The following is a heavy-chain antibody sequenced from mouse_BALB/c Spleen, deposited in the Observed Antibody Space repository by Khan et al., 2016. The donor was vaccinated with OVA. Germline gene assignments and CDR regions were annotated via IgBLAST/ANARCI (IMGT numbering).Heavy chain of an antibody. CDR3: GREGAYHRSDGWFAY. V-gene: IGHV1-4*01. CDR2: INPSNNYI. J-gene: IGHJ3*01. D-gene: IGHD2-14*01. CDR1: GYTFTSYT. Sequence: VQLQQSGAELARPGASVKMSCKASGYTFTSYTMHWVRQRPGQAPEWIGHINPSNNYINYNQNFKDKATLIVDRSSSTAYMQLSSLTSEDSAVEDWGREGAYHRSDGWFAYWGQGTLVTVSA.